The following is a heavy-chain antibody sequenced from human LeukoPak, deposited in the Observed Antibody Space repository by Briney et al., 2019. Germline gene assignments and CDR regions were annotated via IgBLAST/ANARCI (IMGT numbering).Heavy chain of an antibody. V-gene: IGHV4-39*01. J-gene: IGHJ4*02. Sequence: SETLSLTCTVSGGSISSSSYYWGWLRQPPGKGLEWIGSIYYSGSTYYNPSLKSRVTISVDTSKNQFSLKLSSVTAADTAVYYCARHERVPSGDFDYWGQGTLVTVSS. D-gene: IGHD3-10*01. CDR3: ARHERVPSGDFDY. CDR2: IYYSGST. CDR1: GGSISSSSYY.